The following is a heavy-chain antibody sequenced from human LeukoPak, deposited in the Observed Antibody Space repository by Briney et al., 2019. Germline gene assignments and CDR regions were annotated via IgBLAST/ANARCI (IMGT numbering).Heavy chain of an antibody. Sequence: SVKVSCKASGGTFSSYAISWVRQAPGQGLEWMGRIIPIFGTANYAQKFQGRVTITTDESTSTAYMELSSLRSEDTAVFYCASRSPGGPNYFDYWGQGTLVTVSS. V-gene: IGHV1-69*05. J-gene: IGHJ4*02. CDR3: ASRSPGGPNYFDY. CDR2: IIPIFGTA. D-gene: IGHD4-23*01. CDR1: GGTFSSYA.